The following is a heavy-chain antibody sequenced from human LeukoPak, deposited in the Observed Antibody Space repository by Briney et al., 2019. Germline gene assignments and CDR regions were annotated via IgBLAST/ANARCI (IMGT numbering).Heavy chain of an antibody. CDR2: MYYSGST. Sequence: SETLSLTCTVSGGSISSNSYYWGWIRQSPGKGLEWIGSMYYSGSTYYNPSLKSRVTLSVDTPKNQFSLKLSSVTAADTAVYYCARHGRDGYNCGPAVYYCGQGTLFTVSS. V-gene: IGHV4-39*01. CDR1: GGSISSNSYY. D-gene: IGHD5-24*01. J-gene: IGHJ4*02. CDR3: ARHGRDGYNCGPAVYY.